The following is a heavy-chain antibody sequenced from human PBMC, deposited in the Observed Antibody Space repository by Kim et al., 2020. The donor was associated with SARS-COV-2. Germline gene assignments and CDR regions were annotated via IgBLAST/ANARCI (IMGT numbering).Heavy chain of an antibody. D-gene: IGHD3-10*01. CDR3: AKDTLLWFGELAF. V-gene: IGHV3-30*18. Sequence: GGSLRLSCAASGFTFSSYGMHWVRQAPGKGLERVAVISYDGSNKYYADSVKGRFTISRDNSKNTLYLQMNSLRAEDTAVYYCAKDTLLWFGELAFWGQGTLVTVSS. J-gene: IGHJ4*02. CDR2: ISYDGSNK. CDR1: GFTFSSYG.